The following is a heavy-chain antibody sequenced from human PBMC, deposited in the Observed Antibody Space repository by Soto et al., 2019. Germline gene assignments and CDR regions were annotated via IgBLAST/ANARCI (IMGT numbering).Heavy chain of an antibody. CDR2: IDPKSGGT. CDR3: ARVSVDVPE. Sequence: QLVQSGAEVKKPGASVRVSCKTSGPTFIAYYIHWVRQPPGQGLAWMGWIDPKSGGTTYEQKFLGRVTMTRDTSINTAYMDLNRLTSDDTAVYYCARVSVDVPEWGQGTLITVSS. V-gene: IGHV1-2*02. J-gene: IGHJ4*02. CDR1: GPTFIAYY. D-gene: IGHD5-12*01.